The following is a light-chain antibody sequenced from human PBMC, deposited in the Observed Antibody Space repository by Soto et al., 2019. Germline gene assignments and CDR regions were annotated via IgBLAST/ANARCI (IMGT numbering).Light chain of an antibody. J-gene: IGKJ1*01. CDR2: KAS. V-gene: IGKV1-5*03. CDR3: QQYNSGWT. CDR1: QSISSW. Sequence: DIQMTQSPSTLSASVGDRVTITCRASQSISSWLAWYQQKPGKAPKLLIYKASSLESGVPSRFSGSGSGTEFTITISRLPADDFATYYYQQYNSGWTFGQGTKVEIK.